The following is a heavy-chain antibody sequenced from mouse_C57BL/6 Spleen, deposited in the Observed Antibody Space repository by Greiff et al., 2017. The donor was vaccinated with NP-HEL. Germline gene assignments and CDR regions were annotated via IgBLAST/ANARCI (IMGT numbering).Heavy chain of an antibody. CDR1: GFTFSDYG. CDR3: ARKKYSNYWDWYFDV. J-gene: IGHJ1*03. D-gene: IGHD2-5*01. CDR2: ISSGSSTI. V-gene: IGHV5-17*01. Sequence: EVQGVESGGGLVKPGGSLKLSCAASGFTFSDYGMHWVRQAPEKGLEWVAYISSGSSTIYYADTVKGRFTISRDNAKNTLVLQMTSLRSEDTAMYYCARKKYSNYWDWYFDVWGTGTTVTVAS.